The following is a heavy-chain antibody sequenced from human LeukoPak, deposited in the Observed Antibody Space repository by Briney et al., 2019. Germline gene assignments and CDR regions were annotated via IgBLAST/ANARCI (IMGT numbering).Heavy chain of an antibody. J-gene: IGHJ4*02. CDR1: GFTFNNAW. Sequence: GGSLRLSCAASGFTFNNAWMSWVRQAPNKGLEWVGRVKTKTDGGTTDYAAPVKGRFTISRDDSKDTLYLQMNRLKTEDTAVYYCTTDYGSGSYHYFNYWGQGTLVTVSS. CDR2: VKTKTDGGTT. V-gene: IGHV3-15*01. D-gene: IGHD3-10*01. CDR3: TTDYGSGSYHYFNY.